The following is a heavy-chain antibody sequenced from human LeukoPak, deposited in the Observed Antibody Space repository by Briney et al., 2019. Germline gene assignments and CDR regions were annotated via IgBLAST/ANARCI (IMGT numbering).Heavy chain of an antibody. J-gene: IGHJ4*02. Sequence: SETLSLTCTVSGGSISSSSYYWGWIRQPPGTGLEWIGSIYYSGSTYYHPSLKSRVTISVDTSKNQFSLKLSSGAAEDTAVYYCARGSRRLTLGGWGQGTLVTVSS. V-gene: IGHV4-39*07. CDR1: GGSISSSSYY. CDR2: IYYSGST. D-gene: IGHD3-16*01. CDR3: ARGSRRLTLGG.